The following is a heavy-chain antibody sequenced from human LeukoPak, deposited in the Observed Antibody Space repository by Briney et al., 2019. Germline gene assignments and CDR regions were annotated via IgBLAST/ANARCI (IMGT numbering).Heavy chain of an antibody. CDR2: ISAYNGNT. D-gene: IGHD2-2*01. V-gene: IGHV1-18*01. Sequence: ASVKVSCKASGYTFTSYGISWVRQAPGQGLEWMGWISAYNGNTNYAQKLQGRVTMTTDTSTSTAYMELRSLRSDDTAVYYCARDATSLLTVVVPAALPGYWGQGTLVTVSS. CDR3: ARDATSLLTVVVPAALPGY. CDR1: GYTFTSYG. J-gene: IGHJ4*02.